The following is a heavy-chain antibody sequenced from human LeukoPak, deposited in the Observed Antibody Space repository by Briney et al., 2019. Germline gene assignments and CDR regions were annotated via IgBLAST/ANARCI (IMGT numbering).Heavy chain of an antibody. J-gene: IGHJ4*02. CDR1: GYTFTSYG. CDR3: ARVYVELGPLYYYDSSGYLPGVDY. D-gene: IGHD3-22*01. V-gene: IGHV1-18*01. CDR2: ISAYNGNT. Sequence: ASVKVSCKASGYTFTSYGISWVRQAPGQGLEWMGWISAYNGNTNYAQKLQGRVTMTTDTSTSTAYMELRSLISDDTAVYYCARVYVELGPLYYYDSSGYLPGVDYWGQGTLVTVSS.